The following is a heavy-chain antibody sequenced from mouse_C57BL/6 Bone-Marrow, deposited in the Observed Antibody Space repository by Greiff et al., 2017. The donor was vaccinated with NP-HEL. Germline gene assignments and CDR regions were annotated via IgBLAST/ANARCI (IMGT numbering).Heavy chain of an antibody. J-gene: IGHJ3*01. CDR2: INPNNGGT. Sequence: VQLQQSGPELVKPGASVKIPCKASGYTFTDYNMDWVKQSHGKSLEWIGDINPNNGGTIYNQKFKGKATLTVDKSSSTAYMELRSPTSEDTAVYYCARRGSSFPFAYWGQGTLVTVSA. CDR3: ARRGSSFPFAY. V-gene: IGHV1-18*01. D-gene: IGHD1-1*01. CDR1: GYTFTDYN.